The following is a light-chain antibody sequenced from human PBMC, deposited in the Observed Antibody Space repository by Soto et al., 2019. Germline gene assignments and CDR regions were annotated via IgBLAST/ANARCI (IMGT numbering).Light chain of an antibody. V-gene: IGLV2-23*01. CDR3: CSYAGTRV. J-gene: IGLJ3*02. Sequence: QSALTQPASVSGSPGQSMTISCTGTSSDVGSYNLVSWYQHHPGKAPKLMIYEGSKRPSGVSNRFSGSKSGNTASLTISGLQAEDEADYYCCSYAGTRVFGGGTKLTVL. CDR1: SSDVGSYNL. CDR2: EGS.